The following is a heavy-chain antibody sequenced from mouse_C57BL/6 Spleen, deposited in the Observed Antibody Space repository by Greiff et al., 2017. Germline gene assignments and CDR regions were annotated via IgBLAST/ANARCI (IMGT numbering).Heavy chain of an antibody. CDR1: GYSITSGYY. CDR2: ISNDGSN. Sequence: EVKLMESGPGLVKPSQSLSLPCYVTGYSITSGYYWNWIRQFPGNKLEWMGYISNDGSNNYNPSLKNRISLTRDPSKNQFFLQLNSVTTEDTATYDWATGSNYVNYFDYWGQGTTLTVSS. CDR3: ATGSNYVNYFDY. D-gene: IGHD1-1*01. J-gene: IGHJ2*01. V-gene: IGHV3-6*01.